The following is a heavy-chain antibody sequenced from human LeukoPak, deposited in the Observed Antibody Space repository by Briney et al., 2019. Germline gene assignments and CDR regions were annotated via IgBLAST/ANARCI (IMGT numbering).Heavy chain of an antibody. CDR2: INPNSVGT. V-gene: IGHV1-2*02. Sequence: GASVKVSCKASGYTFTGYYMHWVRHAPGQGLEWMGWINPNSVGTNYAQKFQGRVTMTRDTSISTAYMELSRLRSDDTAVYYCARDRADTAMVEPFDYWGQGTLVTVSS. CDR3: ARDRADTAMVEPFDY. CDR1: GYTFTGYY. J-gene: IGHJ4*02. D-gene: IGHD5-18*01.